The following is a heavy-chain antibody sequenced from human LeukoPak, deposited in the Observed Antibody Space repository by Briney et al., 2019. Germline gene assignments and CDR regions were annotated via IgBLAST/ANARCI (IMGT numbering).Heavy chain of an antibody. D-gene: IGHD2-15*01. CDR1: GFTFTSSA. Sequence: SVKASCKASGFTFTSSAMQWVRQARGQRPEWVGWIVVGSGNTNYAQKFQERVTITRDMSTSTAYMELSSLRSEDTAVYYCAATVASPFYYYYYGMDVWGQGTTVTVSS. J-gene: IGHJ6*02. CDR3: AATVASPFYYYYYGMDV. V-gene: IGHV1-58*02. CDR2: IVVGSGNT.